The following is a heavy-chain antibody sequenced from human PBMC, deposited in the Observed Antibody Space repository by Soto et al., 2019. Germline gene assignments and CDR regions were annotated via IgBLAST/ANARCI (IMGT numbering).Heavy chain of an antibody. Sequence: QVQLVESGGGVVQPGRSLRLSCAASGFTFSSYGMHWVRQAPGKGLEWVAVIWSDGSNKYYADSVKGRFTISRDNSKNTLYLQMNSLRAEDTAVYYCARDEVGTTLRALNWFDPWGQGTLVTVSS. J-gene: IGHJ5*02. CDR1: GFTFSSYG. CDR2: IWSDGSNK. D-gene: IGHD1-7*01. CDR3: ARDEVGTTLRALNWFDP. V-gene: IGHV3-33*01.